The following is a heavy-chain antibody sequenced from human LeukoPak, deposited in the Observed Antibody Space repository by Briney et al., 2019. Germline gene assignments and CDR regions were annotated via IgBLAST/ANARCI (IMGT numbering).Heavy chain of an antibody. Sequence: SETLSLTCTVSGGSISSSSYYWGWIRQPPGKGLEWIGEINHSGSTNYNPSLKSRVTISVDTSKNQFSLKLSSVTAADTAVYYCARGIRYYDSSGQAPYYYGMDVWGQGTTVTVSS. V-gene: IGHV4-39*07. D-gene: IGHD3-22*01. CDR2: INHSGST. J-gene: IGHJ6*02. CDR1: GGSISSSSYY. CDR3: ARGIRYYDSSGQAPYYYGMDV.